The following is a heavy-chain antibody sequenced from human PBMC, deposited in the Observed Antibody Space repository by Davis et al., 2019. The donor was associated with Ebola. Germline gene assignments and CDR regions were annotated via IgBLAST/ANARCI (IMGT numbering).Heavy chain of an antibody. J-gene: IGHJ4*02. CDR3: ARRLVIHDLATNDYFDF. CDR2: IYPGDSDT. D-gene: IGHD5-12*01. CDR1: GYRFTNYW. V-gene: IGHV5-51*01. Sequence: GESLKISCQASGYRFTNYWIGWVRQMPGRGLQWMGIIYPGDSDTSYSPSFQGQVTIAADNAINTAYLQWSSLKASDTAMYYCARRLVIHDLATNDYFDFWGEGTLVTVSS.